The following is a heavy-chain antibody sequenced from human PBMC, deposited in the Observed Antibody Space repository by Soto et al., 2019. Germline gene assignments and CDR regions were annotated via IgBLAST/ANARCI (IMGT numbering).Heavy chain of an antibody. CDR1: GGSISSYY. CDR3: AAVEMATITFDY. D-gene: IGHD5-12*01. J-gene: IGHJ4*02. CDR2: IYYSGST. Sequence: QVQLQESGPGLVKPSETLSLTCTVSGGSISSYYWSWIRQPPGKGLEWIGYIYYSGSTNYNPSPKSRVTISVDTSKNQFSLKLSSVTAADTAVYYCAAVEMATITFDYWGQGTLVTVSS. V-gene: IGHV4-59*01.